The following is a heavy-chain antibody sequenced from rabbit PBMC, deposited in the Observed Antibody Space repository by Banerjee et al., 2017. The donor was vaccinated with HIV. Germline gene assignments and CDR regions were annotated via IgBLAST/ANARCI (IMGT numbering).Heavy chain of an antibody. Sequence: QEQLEESGGDLVKPGRSLTLTCTASGFSFNNRYVMCWVRQAPGKGLEWIACIYTGSSDRTYYATWAKGRFTISKTSSTTVTLQMTSLTVADTATYFCARSAGYGDFGLWGPGTLVTVS. CDR3: ARSAGYGDFGL. D-gene: IGHD2-1*01. CDR2: IYTGSSDRT. V-gene: IGHV1S45*01. J-gene: IGHJ4*01. CDR1: GFSFNNRYV.